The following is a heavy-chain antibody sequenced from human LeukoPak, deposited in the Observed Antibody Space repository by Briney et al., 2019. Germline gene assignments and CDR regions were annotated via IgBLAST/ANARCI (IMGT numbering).Heavy chain of an antibody. CDR1: GGTFISYA. CDR2: IIPIFGTA. Sequence: ASVKVSCKASGGTFISYAISWVRQAPGQGLEWMGGIIPIFGTANYAQKFQGRVTITADESTSTAYMELSSLRSEDTAVYYCARESREWPGGCGSTSCQSYYYYGMDVWGKGTTVTVSS. CDR3: ARESREWPGGCGSTSCQSYYYYGMDV. V-gene: IGHV1-69*13. D-gene: IGHD2-2*01. J-gene: IGHJ6*04.